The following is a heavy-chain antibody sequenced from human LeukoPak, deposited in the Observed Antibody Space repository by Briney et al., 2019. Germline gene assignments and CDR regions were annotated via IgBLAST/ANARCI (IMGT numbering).Heavy chain of an antibody. Sequence: SETLSLTCTVSGGSLSSETYYWTWVRQPAGKGLEWIGRIYSSGSTSYNPSLKSRVTISVDTSKNQFSLELNSVTASDTAVYYCARDGEAQQGAFDIWGQGTMVTVSS. CDR1: GGSLSSETYY. J-gene: IGHJ3*02. D-gene: IGHD3-10*01. V-gene: IGHV4-61*02. CDR3: ARDGEAQQGAFDI. CDR2: IYSSGST.